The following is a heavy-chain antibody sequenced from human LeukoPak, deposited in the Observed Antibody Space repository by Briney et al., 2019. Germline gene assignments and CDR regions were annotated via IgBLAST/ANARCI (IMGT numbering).Heavy chain of an antibody. V-gene: IGHV1-3*01. J-gene: IGHJ4*02. CDR3: ARGYDILTGYYPGFDY. CDR2: INAGNGNT. D-gene: IGHD3-9*01. Sequence: ASVKVSCKASGYTFTSYAMHWVRQAPGQRLEWMGWINAGNGNTKYSQKFQGRVTITRDTSASTAYMVLSSLRSEDTAVYYCARGYDILTGYYPGFDYWGQGTLVTVSS. CDR1: GYTFTSYA.